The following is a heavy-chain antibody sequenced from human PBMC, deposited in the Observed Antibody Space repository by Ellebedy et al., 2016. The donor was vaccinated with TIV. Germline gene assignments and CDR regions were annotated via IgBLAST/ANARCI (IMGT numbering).Heavy chain of an antibody. V-gene: IGHV3-7*01. Sequence: PGGSLRLSCTASGFTFGDYALNWIRQAPGKGLEWVARIKYDGADKDYVDSVKGRFTISRDNAKNSLYLQMNSLRVEDTAVYFCVRARNYALDSWGQGTLVTVSS. D-gene: IGHD3-16*01. J-gene: IGHJ4*02. CDR2: IKYDGADK. CDR1: GFTFGDYA. CDR3: VRARNYALDS.